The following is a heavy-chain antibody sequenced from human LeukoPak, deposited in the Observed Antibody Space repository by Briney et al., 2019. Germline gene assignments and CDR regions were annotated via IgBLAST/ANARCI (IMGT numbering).Heavy chain of an antibody. V-gene: IGHV3-21*01. D-gene: IGHD1-1*01. CDR3: ARVGTGTATEFDY. CDR2: VSTGSNYI. J-gene: IGHJ4*02. Sequence: GGSLRLSCAASGFIFSNYGMSWVRQAPGKGLEWVSSVSTGSNYIYYADSVKGRFTISRDNAKNSLYLQMNSLRAEDTAVYYCARVGTGTATEFDYWGQGTLVTVSS. CDR1: GFIFSNYG.